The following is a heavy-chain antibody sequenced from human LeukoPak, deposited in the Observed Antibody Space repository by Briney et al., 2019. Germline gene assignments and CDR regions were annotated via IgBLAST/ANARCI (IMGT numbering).Heavy chain of an antibody. CDR1: GFTFSSYW. CDR2: IDSDWSTT. V-gene: IGHV3-74*01. CDR3: AREAYCGGDCYYFDY. Sequence: GGSLRLSCAASGFTFSSYWMHWVRQSPGKARVWVSRIDSDWSTTNYAASVKGRFTISRDNAKNTLYLQMNSLRAEEMAVYYCAREAYCGGDCYYFDYWGQGTLVTVSS. D-gene: IGHD2-21*02. J-gene: IGHJ4*02.